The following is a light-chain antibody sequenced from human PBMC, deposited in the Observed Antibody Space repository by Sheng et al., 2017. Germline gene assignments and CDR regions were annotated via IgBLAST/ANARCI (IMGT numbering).Light chain of an antibody. CDR3: QQYEGSPT. CDR2: AAH. CDR1: QRISGSY. Sequence: VVTQSPGTLSLFPGERATLSCRASQRISGSYLSWYQQKPGQAPRLLIYAAHNRATGIPDRFGGSGSGTEFTLTISRLEPEDSAVYYCQQYEGSPTFGQGTKLEIK. J-gene: IGKJ1*01. V-gene: IGKV3-20*01.